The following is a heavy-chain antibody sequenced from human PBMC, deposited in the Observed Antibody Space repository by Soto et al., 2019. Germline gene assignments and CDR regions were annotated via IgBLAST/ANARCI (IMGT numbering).Heavy chain of an antibody. D-gene: IGHD6-13*01. CDR2: IYSGGST. Sequence: EVQLVESGGGLIQPGGSLRLSCAASGFTVSSNYMSWVRQAPGKGLEWVSVIYSGGSTYYADSVKGRFTISRDNSKNTLYLQMNSLRAEDTAVYYCARGSLYSSSSWGQHKDSWGQGTLVTVSS. V-gene: IGHV3-53*01. J-gene: IGHJ4*02. CDR3: ARGSLYSSSSWGQHKDS. CDR1: GFTVSSNY.